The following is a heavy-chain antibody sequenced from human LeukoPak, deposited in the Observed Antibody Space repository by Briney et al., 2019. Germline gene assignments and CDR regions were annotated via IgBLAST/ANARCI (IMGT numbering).Heavy chain of an antibody. CDR1: GVSISSYY. D-gene: IGHD6-19*01. V-gene: IGHV4-59*01. CDR2: IYYSGST. CDR3: ARGQPEEQWLVVGNWFDP. J-gene: IGHJ5*02. Sequence: SETLSLTCTVSGVSISSYYWSWIRQPPGKGLEWIGYIYYSGSTNYNPSLKSRVTISVDTSKNQFSLKLSSVTAADTAVYYCARGQPEEQWLVVGNWFDPWGQGNLVTVSS.